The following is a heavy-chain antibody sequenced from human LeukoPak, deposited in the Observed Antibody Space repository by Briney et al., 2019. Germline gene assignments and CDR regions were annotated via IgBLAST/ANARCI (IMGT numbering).Heavy chain of an antibody. CDR1: GGSISSSNW. CDR3: ARVKQQLVRVGAFDI. V-gene: IGHV4-4*02. D-gene: IGHD6-13*01. Sequence: PSGTLSLTCAVSGGSISSSNWWSWVRQPPGKGLEWIGEIYHSGSTNYNPSLKSRVTISVDKSKNQFSLKLSSVTAADTAVYYCARVKQQLVRVGAFDIWGQGTMVTVSS. CDR2: IYHSGST. J-gene: IGHJ3*02.